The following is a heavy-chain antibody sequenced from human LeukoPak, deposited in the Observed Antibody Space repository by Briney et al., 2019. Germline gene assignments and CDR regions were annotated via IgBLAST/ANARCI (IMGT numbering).Heavy chain of an antibody. D-gene: IGHD6-13*01. J-gene: IGHJ3*02. CDR2: ISGSGGST. CDR3: IAAAGMGDYAFDI. CDR1: GFTFSSYA. V-gene: IGHV3-23*01. Sequence: GGSLRLSCAASGFTFSSYAMSWVRQAPGKGLEWVSAISGSGGSTYYADSVKGRFTISRDNSKNTLYLQMNSLRAEDTAAYYGIAAAGMGDYAFDIWGQGTMVTVSS.